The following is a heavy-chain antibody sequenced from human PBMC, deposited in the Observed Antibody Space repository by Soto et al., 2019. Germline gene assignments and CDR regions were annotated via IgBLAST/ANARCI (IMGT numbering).Heavy chain of an antibody. D-gene: IGHD6-13*01. V-gene: IGHV5-10-1*01. CDR2: IDPSDSYT. J-gene: IGHJ4*02. Sequence: ASVKVSCKASGYTFTIYCISWACQMPGKGLEWMGRIDPSDSYTNYSPSFQGHVTISADKSISTAYLQWSSLKASDTAMYYCARLQAAAGDNDLTFDYWGQGTLVTVSS. CDR1: GYTFTIYC. CDR3: ARLQAAAGDNDLTFDY.